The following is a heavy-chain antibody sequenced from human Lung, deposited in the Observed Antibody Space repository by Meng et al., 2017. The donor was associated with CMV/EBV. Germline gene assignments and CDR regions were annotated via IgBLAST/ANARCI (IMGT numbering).Heavy chain of an antibody. Sequence: SGFTFSSYGMPWVRQPPGKGLEWVAVISYDGSNKYYADSVKGRFTISRDNSKNTLYLQMNSLRAEDTAVYYCARSYGDYVLGYFDYWGQGTLVTVSS. CDR2: ISYDGSNK. CDR1: GFTFSSYG. J-gene: IGHJ4*02. CDR3: ARSYGDYVLGYFDY. V-gene: IGHV3-30-3*01. D-gene: IGHD4-17*01.